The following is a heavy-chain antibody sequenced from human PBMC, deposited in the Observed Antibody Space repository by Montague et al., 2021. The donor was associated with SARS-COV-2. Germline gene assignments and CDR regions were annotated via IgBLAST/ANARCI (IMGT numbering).Heavy chain of an antibody. CDR3: ARGQKSVFKYDYDSSSYASDY. CDR1: GGSFSGYY. Sequence: SETLPLTCAVYGGSFSGYYWSWIRQPPGKGLEWIGEINHSGSTKYNPSLKSRVTISVDTSKNQFSLKLSSVTAADTAVYYCARGQKSVFKYDYDSSSYASDYWGQGTLVTVSS. D-gene: IGHD3-22*01. J-gene: IGHJ4*02. V-gene: IGHV4-34*01. CDR2: INHSGST.